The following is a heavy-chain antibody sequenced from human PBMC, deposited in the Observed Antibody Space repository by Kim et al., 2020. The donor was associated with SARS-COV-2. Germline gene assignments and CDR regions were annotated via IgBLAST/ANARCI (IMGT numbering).Heavy chain of an antibody. V-gene: IGHV3-30*18. CDR1: GFTFSSYG. CDR2: ISYDGSNK. CDR3: AKDRSYYDFWSANQAGY. J-gene: IGHJ4*02. Sequence: GGSLRLSCAASGFTFSSYGMHWVRQAPGKGLEWVTVISYDGSNKYYADSVKGRFTISRDNSKNTLYLQMNSLRAEDTAVYYCAKDRSYYDFWSANQAGYWGQGTLVTVSS. D-gene: IGHD3-3*01.